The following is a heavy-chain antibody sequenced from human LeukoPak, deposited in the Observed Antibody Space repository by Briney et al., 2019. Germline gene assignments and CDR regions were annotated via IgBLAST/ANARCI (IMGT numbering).Heavy chain of an antibody. J-gene: IGHJ6*02. Sequence: GESLKISCKGSGYSFTNFWIGWVRQMPGKGLEWMGIIYPGDSDTRYSPSFQGQVTISADKSISTAYLQWSSLKASDTAMYYCARSYYYDSSGYDSSYYYGMDVWGQGTTVTVSS. D-gene: IGHD3-22*01. V-gene: IGHV5-51*01. CDR2: IYPGDSDT. CDR1: GYSFTNFW. CDR3: ARSYYYDSSGYDSSYYYGMDV.